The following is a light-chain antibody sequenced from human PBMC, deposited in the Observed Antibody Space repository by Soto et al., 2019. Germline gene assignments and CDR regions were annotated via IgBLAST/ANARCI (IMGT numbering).Light chain of an antibody. V-gene: IGKV3-20*01. CDR2: GAS. Sequence: EIVLTQSPGTLSLSPGERATLSCRASQSVSSNFLAWYQQKPGQAPRLLIYGASRRATGIPDRFSGSGSGTDFTLTISRLESEDFALDYCQHYGSSPSTFGQGTRLEIK. CDR3: QHYGSSPST. J-gene: IGKJ5*01. CDR1: QSVSSNF.